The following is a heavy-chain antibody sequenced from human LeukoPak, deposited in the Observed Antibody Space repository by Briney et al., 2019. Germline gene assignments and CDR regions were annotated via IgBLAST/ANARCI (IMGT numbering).Heavy chain of an antibody. J-gene: IGHJ4*02. CDR2: ISNSGGST. D-gene: IGHD4-17*01. Sequence: GGSLRLSCAASGFTFSSNWMHWVRQAPGKGLEWVSAISNSGGSTYYADSVKGRFTISRDNSKNTLYLQMNSLRAEDAAIYYCAYMTAVTTIGFWGQGTLVTVSS. V-gene: IGHV3-23*01. CDR3: AYMTAVTTIGF. CDR1: GFTFSSNW.